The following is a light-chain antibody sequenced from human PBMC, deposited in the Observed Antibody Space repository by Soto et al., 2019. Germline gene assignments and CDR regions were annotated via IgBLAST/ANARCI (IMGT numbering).Light chain of an antibody. CDR1: SSDVGSYNL. CDR2: EVS. CDR3: CSYAGSSTLDV. J-gene: IGLJ1*01. V-gene: IGLV2-23*02. Sequence: QSVLTQPASVSGSPGQSITISCTGTSSDVGSYNLVSWYQQHPGKAPKIMMYEVSKRPSGVSNRFSGSKSGNTASLTISGLQAEDEADYYCCSYAGSSTLDVFGTGTKLTVL.